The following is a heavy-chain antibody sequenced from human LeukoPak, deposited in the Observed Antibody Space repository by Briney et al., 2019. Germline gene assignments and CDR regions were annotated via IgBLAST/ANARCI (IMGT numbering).Heavy chain of an antibody. D-gene: IGHD2-15*01. J-gene: IGHJ2*01. Sequence: GGSLRLSCAASGFTFSSYWMSWVRQAPGKGLEWVANIKQDGSVKYYVDSVKGRFTISRDNAKNSLYLQMNSLRAEDTAVYYCARAGPGGSCNGVGCHHDDWYFDVWGRGTLVTVSS. CDR2: IKQDGSVK. CDR3: ARAGPGGSCNGVGCHHDDWYFDV. V-gene: IGHV3-7*03. CDR1: GFTFSSYW.